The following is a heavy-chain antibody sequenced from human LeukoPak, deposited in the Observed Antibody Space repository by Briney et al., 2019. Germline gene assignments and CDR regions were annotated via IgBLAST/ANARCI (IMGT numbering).Heavy chain of an antibody. CDR1: GDSISSYY. D-gene: IGHD6-13*01. J-gene: IGHJ4*02. Sequence: SETLSLTCTVSGDSISSYYWSWIRQPPGKGLEWIGYIYYSGGTNYNPSLKSRVTILVDTSKNQFSLKLSSVTAADKAVYYCVRHPGIAAAGDYWGQGTLVTVSS. V-gene: IGHV4-59*08. CDR3: VRHPGIAAAGDY. CDR2: IYYSGGT.